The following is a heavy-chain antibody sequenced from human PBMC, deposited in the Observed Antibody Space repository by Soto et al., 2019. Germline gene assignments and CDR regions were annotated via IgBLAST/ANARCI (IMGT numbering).Heavy chain of an antibody. Sequence: EVQLVESGGGLVQPGGSLRLSCAASGFTFSDHYMDWVRQAPGKGLEWVGRTRNKANSYTTEYAASVKGRFTISRDDSKNSLYLQMNSLKTEDTAVYYCARDGPIYCSGGSCSLDYWGQGTLVTVSS. J-gene: IGHJ4*02. CDR3: ARDGPIYCSGGSCSLDY. CDR1: GFTFSDHY. D-gene: IGHD2-15*01. CDR2: TRNKANSYTT. V-gene: IGHV3-72*01.